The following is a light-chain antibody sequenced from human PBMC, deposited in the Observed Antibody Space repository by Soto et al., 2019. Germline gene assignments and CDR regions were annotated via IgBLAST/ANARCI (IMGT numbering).Light chain of an antibody. J-gene: IGKJ2*01. V-gene: IGKV1-27*01. CDR3: QKYNSAPYT. CDR2: ASS. Sequence: DIQMTQSPSSLSASVGDRVTITFRASQGISNYLAWYQQKPGKVPKLLIYASSTLQSGVPSRFSGSGSGTDFTLTISSLQPEDVATYYYQKYNSAPYTFGQGTKLEIK. CDR1: QGISNY.